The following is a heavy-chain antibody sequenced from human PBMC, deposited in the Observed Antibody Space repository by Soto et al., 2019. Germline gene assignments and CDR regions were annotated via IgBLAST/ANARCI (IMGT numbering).Heavy chain of an antibody. Sequence: EVHVVESGGGLVKPGGSLRLSCTFTFSMYSMNWVRQAPGKGLEWVASISSGSAYIKYAESVKGRFTISRDNAKNSLHLQMNSLRAEDTAIYHCARDQGGSYDGWFDPWGQGTLVTVSS. V-gene: IGHV3-21*06. CDR3: ARDQGGSYDGWFDP. CDR2: ISSGSAYI. CDR1: TFSMYS. J-gene: IGHJ5*02. D-gene: IGHD1-26*01.